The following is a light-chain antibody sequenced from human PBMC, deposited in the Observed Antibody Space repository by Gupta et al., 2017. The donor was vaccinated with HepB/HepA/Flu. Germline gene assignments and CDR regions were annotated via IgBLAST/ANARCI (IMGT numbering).Light chain of an antibody. Sequence: QSALTQPASVAGSPGQSITISCPGTSSDVGGYNYVSWYQQHPGKAPKVIIYNVGNRPSGVSNRFSGSKSGNTAALTISGLQAGDEADYYCSSYTSSSTSYVFGTGTEVTVL. CDR3: SSYTSSSTSYV. CDR1: SSDVGGYNY. V-gene: IGLV2-14*01. CDR2: NVG. J-gene: IGLJ1*01.